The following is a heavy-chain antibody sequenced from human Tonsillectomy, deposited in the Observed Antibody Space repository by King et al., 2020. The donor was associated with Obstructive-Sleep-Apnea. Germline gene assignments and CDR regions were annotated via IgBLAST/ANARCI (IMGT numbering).Heavy chain of an antibody. CDR1: GFTFSNYG. V-gene: IGHV3-30*18. J-gene: IGHJ4*02. CDR2: ISYVGDIQ. Sequence: VQLVESGGGVVQPGRSLRLSCAASGFTFSNYGMHWVRQAPGKGLEWVAVISYVGDIQYYTDSVKGRFTITRDNSMNTLFLQMNSLSTEDTAVYYCAKEANSYTNSNYDQWGQGTLLTVSS. D-gene: IGHD1-7*01. CDR3: AKEANSYTNSNYDQ.